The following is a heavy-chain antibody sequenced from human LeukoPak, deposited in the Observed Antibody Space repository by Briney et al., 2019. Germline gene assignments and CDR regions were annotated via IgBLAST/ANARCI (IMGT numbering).Heavy chain of an antibody. CDR1: GFTFSSYG. CDR2: ISGSGGNT. CDR3: AKEKNRYSSGCHDY. J-gene: IGHJ4*02. Sequence: PGGSLRLSCAASGFTFSSYGMSWVRQAPGKGLEWVSSISGSGGNTYYPNSVKGRFTISRDNSKNTLYLQMNSLRAEDTALYYCAKEKNRYSSGCHDYWGQGTLVTVSS. V-gene: IGHV3-23*01. D-gene: IGHD6-19*01.